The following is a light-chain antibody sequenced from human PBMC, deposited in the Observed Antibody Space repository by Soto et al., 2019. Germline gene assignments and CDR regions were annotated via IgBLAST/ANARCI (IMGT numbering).Light chain of an antibody. J-gene: IGLJ1*01. Sequence: QCALTQPASVTGSPGRSITISCTGTSSDVGSYNLVSWYQQHPGKAPKLMIYEVSKRPSGVSNRFSGSKSGNTASLTISGLQAEDEADYYCCSYAGSSTFPYVFGTGTKVTVL. CDR2: EVS. V-gene: IGLV2-23*02. CDR1: SSDVGSYNL. CDR3: CSYAGSSTFPYV.